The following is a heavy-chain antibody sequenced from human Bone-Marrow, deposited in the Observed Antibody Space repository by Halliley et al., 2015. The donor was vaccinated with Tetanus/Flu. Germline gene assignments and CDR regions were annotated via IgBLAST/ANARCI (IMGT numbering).Heavy chain of an antibody. J-gene: IGHJ6*02. CDR2: IWYDGSNK. D-gene: IGHD2-21*01. CDR1: GFSFSSHG. Sequence: SLRLSCPASGFSFSSHGMHWVRQAPGKGLEWVAGIWYDGSNKKYVDHVRGRFTISRDNSKNTVYLEMDSLRAEDTAVYYCARYAFEDPDLHIVVVIVNYRDVMDVWGQGTTVTVSS. CDR3: ARYAFEDPDLHIVVVIVNYRDVMDV. V-gene: IGHV3-33*01.